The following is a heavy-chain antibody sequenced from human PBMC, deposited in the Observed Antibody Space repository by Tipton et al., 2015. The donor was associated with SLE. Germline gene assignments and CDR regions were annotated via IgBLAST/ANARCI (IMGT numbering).Heavy chain of an antibody. CDR2: IYTSGST. CDR1: GGSISSYY. CDR3: ARAPDYYDSSGFDY. Sequence: TLSLTCTVSGGSISSYYWSWIRQPAGKGLEWIGRIYTSGSTNYNPSLKSRVTTSVDTSKNQFSLKLSSVTAADTAVYYCARAPDYYDSSGFDYWGQGTLVTVSS. J-gene: IGHJ4*02. V-gene: IGHV4-4*07. D-gene: IGHD3-22*01.